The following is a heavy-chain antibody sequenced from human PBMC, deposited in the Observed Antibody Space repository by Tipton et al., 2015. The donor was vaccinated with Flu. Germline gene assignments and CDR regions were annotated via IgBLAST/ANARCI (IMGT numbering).Heavy chain of an antibody. V-gene: IGHV4-61*02. Sequence: TLSLTCTVSGDSISRGSYYYNWIRQPAGKGLEWIGRIYTNKNTNYKPSLKSRVTISMDRSKNQFSLKLSSVTAADTAIYYCARGDYGDYDHEADGLDIWGQGTLVSVSA. D-gene: IGHD4-17*01. CDR3: ARGDYGDYDHEADGLDI. CDR2: IYTNKNT. CDR1: GDSISRGSYY. J-gene: IGHJ3*02.